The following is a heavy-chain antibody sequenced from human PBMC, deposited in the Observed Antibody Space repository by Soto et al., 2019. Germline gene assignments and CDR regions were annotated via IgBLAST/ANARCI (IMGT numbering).Heavy chain of an antibody. J-gene: IGHJ5*02. CDR1: GGSISSYY. D-gene: IGHD2-21*02. Sequence: SETLSLTCTVSGGSISSYYWSWIRQPPGKGLEWIGYIYYSGSANYNPSLKSRVTISVDTSKNQFSLKLSSVTVADTAVYYCAREVNCGGDCYSVGSWFDPWGQGTLVTVSS. CDR3: AREVNCGGDCYSVGSWFDP. V-gene: IGHV4-59*01. CDR2: IYYSGSA.